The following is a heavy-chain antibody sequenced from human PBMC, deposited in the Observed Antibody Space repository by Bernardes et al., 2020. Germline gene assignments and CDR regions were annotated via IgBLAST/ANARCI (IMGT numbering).Heavy chain of an antibody. CDR2: IGTAGDT. Sequence: GGSLRLSCAASGFTFSSYDMHWVRQATGKGLEWVSAIGTAGDTYYPGSVKGRFTISRENAKNSLYLQMNSLRAGDTAVYYCARGHVSLTTVTTDNWNGAYYYGMDVWGKGTTVTVSS. D-gene: IGHD4-17*01. CDR3: ARGHVSLTTVTTDNWNGAYYYGMDV. V-gene: IGHV3-13*01. J-gene: IGHJ6*04. CDR1: GFTFSSYD.